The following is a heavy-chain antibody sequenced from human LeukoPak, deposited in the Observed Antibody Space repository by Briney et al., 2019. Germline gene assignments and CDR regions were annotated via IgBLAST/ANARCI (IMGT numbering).Heavy chain of an antibody. CDR2: IIPIFGTA. CDR3: AVTKSGYSYGSPSYYFDY. J-gene: IGHJ4*02. V-gene: IGHV1-69*05. CDR1: GGTFSSYA. Sequence: SSVKVSCKASGGTFSSYAISWVRQAPGQGLEWMGGIIPIFGTANYAQKFQGRVTITTDESTSTAYMELSSLRSEGTAVYYCAVTKSGYSYGSPSYYFDYWGQGTLVTVSS. D-gene: IGHD5-18*01.